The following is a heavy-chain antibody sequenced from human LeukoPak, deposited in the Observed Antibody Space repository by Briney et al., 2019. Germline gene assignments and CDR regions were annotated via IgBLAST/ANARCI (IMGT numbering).Heavy chain of an antibody. Sequence: GGSLRLSCAASGFTFSSYGMSWVRQAPGKGLEWVSAISGSGVSTYYADSVKGRFTISRDNSKNTLYLQMNSLRAEDTAVYCCAKLGSGQAGYSYGQGYFDYWGQGTLVTVSS. CDR1: GFTFSSYG. V-gene: IGHV3-23*01. D-gene: IGHD5-18*01. CDR2: ISGSGVST. CDR3: AKLGSGQAGYSYGQGYFDY. J-gene: IGHJ4*02.